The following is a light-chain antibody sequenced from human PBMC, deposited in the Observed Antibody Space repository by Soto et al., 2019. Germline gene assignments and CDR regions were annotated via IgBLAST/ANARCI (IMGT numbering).Light chain of an antibody. CDR1: QGISSY. V-gene: IGKV1-8*01. J-gene: IGKJ1*01. Sequence: AIRMTQSPSSFSASTGDRVTITCRASQGISSYLAWYQQKPGTAPKLLIYAASTLQSGVPSRFSGSGSGTDFTLTISCLQSEDFATYYCQQYYSYPHTFGQGTTVELK. CDR2: AAS. CDR3: QQYYSYPHT.